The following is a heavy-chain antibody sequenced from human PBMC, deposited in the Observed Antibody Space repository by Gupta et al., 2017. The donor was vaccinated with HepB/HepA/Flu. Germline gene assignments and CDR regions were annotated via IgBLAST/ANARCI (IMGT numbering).Heavy chain of an antibody. J-gene: IGHJ4*02. Sequence: QVQLVQSGAEVKKPGASVKVSCKASGYTFTGYYMHWVRQAPGQGLEWMGWINPNSGGTNYAQKFQGWVTMTRDTSISTAYMELSRVRSDDTAVYYCARDGSADTAMVYFDYWGQGTLVTVSS. CDR2: INPNSGGT. D-gene: IGHD5-18*01. CDR1: GYTFTGYY. CDR3: ARDGSADTAMVYFDY. V-gene: IGHV1-2*04.